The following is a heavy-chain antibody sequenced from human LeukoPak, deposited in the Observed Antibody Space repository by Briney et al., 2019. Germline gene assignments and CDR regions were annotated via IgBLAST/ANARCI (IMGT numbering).Heavy chain of an antibody. CDR1: GYTFTSYG. J-gene: IGHJ3*02. CDR2: ISAYNGNT. Sequence: GASVKVSCKASGYTFTSYGISWVRQAPGQGLEWMGWISAYNGNTNYAQKLQGRVTMATDTSTSTAYMELRSPRSDDTAVYYCARVYLEPGIAAAGTEDAFDIWGQGTMVTVSS. D-gene: IGHD6-13*01. CDR3: ARVYLEPGIAAAGTEDAFDI. V-gene: IGHV1-18*01.